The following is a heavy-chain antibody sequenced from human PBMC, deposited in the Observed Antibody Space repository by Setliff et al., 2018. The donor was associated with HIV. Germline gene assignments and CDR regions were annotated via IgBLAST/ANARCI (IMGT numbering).Heavy chain of an antibody. CDR1: RYTFTRFE. CDR3: VRGGAAYNRDYNEYYMDV. Sequence: ASVKVSCKASRYTFTRFEINWVRQAPGQGLEWMGWMKPDSGNTGYAQKFQGRVTMTRNTSISTAYLELSNLRSEDTAVYYCVRGGAAYNRDYNEYYMDVWGKGTTVTVS. D-gene: IGHD1-7*01. V-gene: IGHV1-8*01. CDR2: MKPDSGNT. J-gene: IGHJ6*03.